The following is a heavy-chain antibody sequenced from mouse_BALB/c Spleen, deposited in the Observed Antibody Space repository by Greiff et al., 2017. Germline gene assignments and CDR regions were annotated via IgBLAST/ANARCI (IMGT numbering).Heavy chain of an antibody. CDR3: ARGPSTVVATGFDY. V-gene: IGHV5-4*02. D-gene: IGHD1-1*01. J-gene: IGHJ2*01. CDR2: ISDGGSYT. Sequence: EVKVVESGGGLVKPGGSLKLSCAASGFTFSDYYMYWVRQTPEKRLEWVATISDGGSYTYYPDSVKGRFTISRDNAKNNLYLQMSSLKSEDTAMYYCARGPSTVVATGFDYWGQGTTLTVSS. CDR1: GFTFSDYY.